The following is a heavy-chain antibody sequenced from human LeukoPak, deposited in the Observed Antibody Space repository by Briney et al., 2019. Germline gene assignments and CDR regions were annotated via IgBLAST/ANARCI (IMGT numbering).Heavy chain of an antibody. CDR2: IRSKTYGGTT. J-gene: IGHJ4*02. CDR1: GFTFGDYS. V-gene: IGHV3-49*04. CDR3: TRGAGYISGFDY. D-gene: IGHD6-19*01. Sequence: GGSLRLSCTVSGFTFGDYSMTWVRQPPGKGLEWVGFIRSKTYGGTTEYAASVKGRFTISRDDSNSIAYLQMNSLKTEDTAVYYCTRGAGYISGFDYWGQGTLVTVSS.